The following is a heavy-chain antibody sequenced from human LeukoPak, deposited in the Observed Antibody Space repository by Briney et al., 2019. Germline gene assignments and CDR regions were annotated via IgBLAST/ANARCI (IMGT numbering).Heavy chain of an antibody. CDR2: INHNGAT. D-gene: IGHD5-18*01. Sequence: SETLSLTCAVYGGSFSDYYWSWIRQPPGKGLEWIGEINHNGATKYNPSLKSRVTISVDTSKNQFSLKLNSVTAADTAVYYCARRGQLWLSSDFDYSGQGTLVTVSS. CDR3: ARRGQLWLSSDFDY. V-gene: IGHV4-34*01. J-gene: IGHJ4*02. CDR1: GGSFSDYY.